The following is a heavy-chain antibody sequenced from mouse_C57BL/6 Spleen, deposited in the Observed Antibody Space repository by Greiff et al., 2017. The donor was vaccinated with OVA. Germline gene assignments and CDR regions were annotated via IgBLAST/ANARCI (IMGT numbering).Heavy chain of an antibody. CDR2: INPSTGGT. CDR1: GYSFTGYY. Sequence: VQLKESGPELVKPGASVKISCKASGYSFTGYYMHWVKQSSEKSLEWIGEINPSTGGTSYNQKFKGKATLTVDKSSSTAYMQLKSLTSEDSAVYYCARTSTVVADYWGQGTTLTVSS. J-gene: IGHJ2*01. CDR3: ARTSTVVADY. V-gene: IGHV1-43*01. D-gene: IGHD1-1*01.